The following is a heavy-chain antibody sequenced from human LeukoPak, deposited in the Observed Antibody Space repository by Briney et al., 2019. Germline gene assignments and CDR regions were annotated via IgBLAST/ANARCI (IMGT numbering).Heavy chain of an antibody. Sequence: SETLSLTCTASGGSISSSSYYWGWIRQPPGKGLEWIGSIYYSGSTYYNPSLKSRVTISVDTSKNQFSLKLSSVTAADTAVYYCATSSRITMIVVVTEFDYWGQGTLVTVSS. V-gene: IGHV4-39*01. D-gene: IGHD3-22*01. CDR3: ATSSRITMIVVVTEFDY. CDR2: IYYSGST. J-gene: IGHJ4*02. CDR1: GGSISSSSYY.